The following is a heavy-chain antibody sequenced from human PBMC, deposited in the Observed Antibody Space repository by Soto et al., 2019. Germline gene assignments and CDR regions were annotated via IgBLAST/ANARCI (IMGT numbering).Heavy chain of an antibody. CDR3: AKDIMSSSRRYYYYGMDV. CDR1: GFTFSSYG. Sequence: QVQLVESGGGVVQPGRSLRLSCAASGFTFSSYGMHWVRQAPGKGLEWVAVISYDGSNKYYADSVKGRFTISRDNSKNTLYLQKNSLRAEDTAVYYCAKDIMSSSRRYYYYGMDVWGQGTTVTVSS. D-gene: IGHD6-6*01. J-gene: IGHJ6*02. CDR2: ISYDGSNK. V-gene: IGHV3-30*18.